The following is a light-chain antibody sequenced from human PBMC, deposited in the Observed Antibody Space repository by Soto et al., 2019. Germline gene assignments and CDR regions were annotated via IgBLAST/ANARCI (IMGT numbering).Light chain of an antibody. J-gene: IGKJ1*01. CDR3: QQYGSSPGT. CDR2: GAS. Sequence: EIVLTQSPGTLSLSPGERATLSCRASQRVSSGFLAWYQQKPGQGPRLLIHGASFRATGIPDRFCGSGSGTDCTLTISRLEPEDFAVYYCQQYGSSPGTFGQGTKVEI. V-gene: IGKV3-20*01. CDR1: QRVSSGF.